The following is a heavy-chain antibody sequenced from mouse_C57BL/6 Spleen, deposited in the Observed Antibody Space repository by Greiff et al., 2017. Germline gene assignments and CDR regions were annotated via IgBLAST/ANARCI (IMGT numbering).Heavy chain of an antibody. D-gene: IGHD1-1*01. CDR3: ARYTTDWYCDV. CDR2: INPSTGGT. J-gene: IGHJ1*03. CDR1: GYSFTGYY. Sequence: EVQLQQSGPELVKPGASVKISCTASGYSFTGYYMNWVKQSPEKSLEWIGEINPSTGGTTYNQKFKAKATLTVDKSSSTAYMQLKSLTSEDSAVYYCARYTTDWYCDVWGTGTTVTVSS. V-gene: IGHV1-42*01.